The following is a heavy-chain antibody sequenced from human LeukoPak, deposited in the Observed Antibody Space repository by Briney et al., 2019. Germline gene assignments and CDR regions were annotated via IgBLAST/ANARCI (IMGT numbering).Heavy chain of an antibody. CDR3: ARGDGGFDY. J-gene: IGHJ4*02. Sequence: EASVKVSCKASGYTFTSYGISWVRQAPGQGLEWMGIINPGDSNTIYSPSFQGQVTISADKSISTAYLQWSSLKASDTAMYYCARGDGGFDYWGQGTLVTVSS. CDR1: GYTFTSYG. D-gene: IGHD3-16*01. CDR2: INPGDSNT. V-gene: IGHV5-51*01.